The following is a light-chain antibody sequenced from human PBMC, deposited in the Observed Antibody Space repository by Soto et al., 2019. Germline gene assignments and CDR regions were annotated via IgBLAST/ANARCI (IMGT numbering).Light chain of an antibody. Sequence: VLTQSPGTLSLSPGESATLSCRASQTVSITYLTWYQQRPGQAPRLLIYDASNRATGIPARFSGSGSGTDFTLTISSLEPEDFAVYYCQQYGYSPITFGQGTRLEIK. CDR2: DAS. CDR3: QQYGYSPIT. J-gene: IGKJ5*01. V-gene: IGKV3-20*01. CDR1: QTVSITY.